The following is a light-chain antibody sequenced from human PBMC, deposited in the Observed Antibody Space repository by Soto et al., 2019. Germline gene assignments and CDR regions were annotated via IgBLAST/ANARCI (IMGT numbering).Light chain of an antibody. V-gene: IGLV1-44*01. CDR2: SND. CDR1: RSNVESNT. Sequence: QSVLTQPPSASGTPGQRVTISCSGSRSNVESNTVSWYQQLPGTAPKLLIYSNDQWPSGVPDRFSGSKSGTSASLAISGRQSEDEADYFCAGWDDRLNDYVFGTGTKLTVL. J-gene: IGLJ1*01. CDR3: AGWDDRLNDYV.